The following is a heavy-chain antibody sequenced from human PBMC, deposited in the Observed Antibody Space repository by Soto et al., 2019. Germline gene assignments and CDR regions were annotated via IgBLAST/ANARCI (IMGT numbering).Heavy chain of an antibody. Sequence: LRLSCAASGFTFSSYEMNWVRQAPGKGLEWVSYISSSGSTIYYADSVKGRFTVSRDNAKNSLYLQMNSLRAEDTAVYYCARDTVDYGDSPWGQGTLVTVSS. V-gene: IGHV3-48*03. CDR3: ARDTVDYGDSP. CDR1: GFTFSSYE. D-gene: IGHD4-17*01. J-gene: IGHJ5*02. CDR2: ISSSGSTI.